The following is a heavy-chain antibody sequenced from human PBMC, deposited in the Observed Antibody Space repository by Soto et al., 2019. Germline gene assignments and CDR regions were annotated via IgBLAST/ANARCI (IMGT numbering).Heavy chain of an antibody. CDR3: ARVPNCDVDL. J-gene: IGHJ2*01. Sequence: QVQLVESGGGLVKPGGSLRLSCAASGFTFSDYYMSWIRQAPGKGLEWVSKISSSRSYTNYADSVKGRFTISRDNAKNSRYLQMNSLRAEDTAVYYCARVPNCDVDLWGRGTLVTVSS. D-gene: IGHD2-21*01. CDR1: GFTFSDYY. V-gene: IGHV3-11*05. CDR2: ISSSRSYT.